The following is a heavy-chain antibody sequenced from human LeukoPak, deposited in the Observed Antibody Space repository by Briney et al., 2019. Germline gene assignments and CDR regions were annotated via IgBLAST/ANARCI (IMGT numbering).Heavy chain of an antibody. Sequence: GGSPRLSCAASGFAFSSQAMGWVRQAPGKGLEWVSVISDSGDITYYADSVKGRFTISRDNSKNTLFLQMNSLRAEDTAVYYCAREVSNGWSFDYWGQGTLVTVSS. CDR2: ISDSGDIT. CDR1: GFAFSSQA. J-gene: IGHJ4*02. D-gene: IGHD6-19*01. CDR3: AREVSNGWSFDY. V-gene: IGHV3-23*01.